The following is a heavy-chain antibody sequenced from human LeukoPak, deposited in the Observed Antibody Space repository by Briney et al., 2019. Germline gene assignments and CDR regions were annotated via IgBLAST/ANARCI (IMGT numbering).Heavy chain of an antibody. CDR3: ARLYYYGSGSIN. CDR1: GYTLTELS. D-gene: IGHD3-10*01. V-gene: IGHV1-24*01. CDR2: FDPEDGET. Sequence: GASVKVSCKVSGYTLTELSMHWVRQAPGKGLEWMGGFDPEDGETIYAQKFQGRATMTEDTSTDTAYMELSSLRSEDTAVYYCARLYYYGSGSINWGQGTLVTVSS. J-gene: IGHJ4*02.